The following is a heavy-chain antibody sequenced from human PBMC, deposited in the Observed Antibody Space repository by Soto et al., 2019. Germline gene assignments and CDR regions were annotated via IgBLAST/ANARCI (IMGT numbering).Heavy chain of an antibody. CDR3: AKGPFALSGGDGGRTVGYYFDY. D-gene: IGHD5-12*01. V-gene: IGHV3-23*01. Sequence: EVQLLESGGGLVQPGGSLRLSCAASGFTFSSYAMSWVRQAPGKGLEWVSAISGSGGSTYYADSVKGRFTISRDNSKNTLYLQMNSPRAEDTAVYYCAKGPFALSGGDGGRTVGYYFDYWGQGTLVTVPS. J-gene: IGHJ4*02. CDR2: ISGSGGST. CDR1: GFTFSSYA.